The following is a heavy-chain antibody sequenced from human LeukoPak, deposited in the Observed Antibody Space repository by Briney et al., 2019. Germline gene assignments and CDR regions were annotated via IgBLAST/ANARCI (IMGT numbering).Heavy chain of an antibody. CDR2: IYYTGTT. D-gene: IGHD3-22*01. J-gene: IGHJ3*02. V-gene: IGHV4-59*01. Sequence: SETLSLTCTVSGGSMSDYYWSWIRQPPGKGVEWIGYIYYTGTTNYTPSLNGRVIISIDTSKNQFSLKLSSVTAADTALYYCARDYTMTHASDIWGQGTLVTVSS. CDR3: ARDYTMTHASDI. CDR1: GGSMSDYY.